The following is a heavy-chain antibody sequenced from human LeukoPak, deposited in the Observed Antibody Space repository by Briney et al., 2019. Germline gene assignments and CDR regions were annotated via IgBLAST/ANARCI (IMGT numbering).Heavy chain of an antibody. CDR2: VSGYNGST. CDR3: ARARDYGADS. V-gene: IGHV1-18*01. Sequence: ASVKVSCKASGYTFATYGLSWVRQVPGQGLEWMGWVSGYNGSTNYAQKFQGRVTMTIHTSTSTSYMELRSLTSDDTAVYYCARARDYGADSWGQGTLVTVSP. J-gene: IGHJ5*01. D-gene: IGHD4-17*01. CDR1: GYTFATYG.